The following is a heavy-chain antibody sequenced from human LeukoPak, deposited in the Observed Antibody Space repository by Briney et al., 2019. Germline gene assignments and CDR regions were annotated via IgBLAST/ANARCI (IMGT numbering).Heavy chain of an antibody. V-gene: IGHV4-39*01. CDR1: GGSISSSSYY. CDR2: IYYSGST. Sequence: SETLSLTCTVSGGSISSSSYYWGWIRQPPGKGLEWIGSIYYSGSTYYNPSLKSRVTISVDTSKNQFSLKLSSVTAADTAVYYCARSTIFDYYYMDVWGKGTTVTVSS. CDR3: ARSTIFDYYYMDV. D-gene: IGHD3-3*01. J-gene: IGHJ6*03.